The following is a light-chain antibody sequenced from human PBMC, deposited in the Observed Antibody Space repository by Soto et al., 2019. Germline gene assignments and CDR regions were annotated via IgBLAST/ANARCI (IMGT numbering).Light chain of an antibody. CDR1: SSNIGNNA. CDR3: SSFTGSDNP. V-gene: IGLV1-36*01. CDR2: YDD. Sequence: QSVLTQPPSVSEAPRQRVTISCSGSSSNIGNNAVNWYQQLPGKAPKLLIYYDDLLPSGVSDRFSGSKSGTSASLAISGLQSEDEADYYCSSFTGSDNPFGGGTKLTVL. J-gene: IGLJ2*01.